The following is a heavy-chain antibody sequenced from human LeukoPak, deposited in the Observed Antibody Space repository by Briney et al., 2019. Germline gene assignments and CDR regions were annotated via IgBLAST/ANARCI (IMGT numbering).Heavy chain of an antibody. V-gene: IGHV5-51*01. CDR3: ARPDRGEMATIDF. CDR2: IYPGDSDT. D-gene: IGHD5-24*01. CDR1: GYSFTNHW. J-gene: IGHJ4*02. Sequence: GESLKISCKGSGYSFTNHWIGWVRQMPGKGLEWMGIIYPGDSDTRYSPSFQGRVTISVDKSTSTAYLQWSNLKASDTAMYYCARPDRGEMATIDFWGQGTLVTVSS.